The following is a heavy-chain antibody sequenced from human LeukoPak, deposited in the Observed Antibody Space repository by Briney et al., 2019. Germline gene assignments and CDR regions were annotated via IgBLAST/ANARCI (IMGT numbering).Heavy chain of an antibody. V-gene: IGHV3-48*03. CDR1: GFTFSSYE. Sequence: GGSLRLSCAASGFTFSSYEMNWVRQAPGKGLEWVSYISSSASTIYYADSVKGRFTISRDNAKNSLYLQMNSLRAEDTAVYYCARSRDGYNYFPFDYWGQGTLVTVSS. D-gene: IGHD5-24*01. J-gene: IGHJ4*02. CDR2: ISSSASTI. CDR3: ARSRDGYNYFPFDY.